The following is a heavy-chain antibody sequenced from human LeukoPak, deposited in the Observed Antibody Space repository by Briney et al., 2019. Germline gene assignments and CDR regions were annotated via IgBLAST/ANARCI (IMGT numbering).Heavy chain of an antibody. V-gene: IGHV3-66*01. J-gene: IGHJ4*02. CDR1: GFTVSSNY. CDR3: ARESRSYFDY. CDR2: IYSGGST. Sequence: GGSLRLSCAASGFTVSSNYMSWVRQAPGKGLEWVSVIYSGGSTYYADSVKGRFTISTDNSKNTLYLQMNNMSAEDTAVYYCARESRSYFDYWGQGTLVTVSS.